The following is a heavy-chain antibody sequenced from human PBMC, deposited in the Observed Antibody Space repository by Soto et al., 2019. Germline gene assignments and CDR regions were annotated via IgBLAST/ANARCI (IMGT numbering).Heavy chain of an antibody. CDR2: INADNGNT. CDR1: GYTFTSYA. J-gene: IGHJ6*02. D-gene: IGHD6-19*01. Sequence: ASVKVSCKASGYTFTSYAMHWVRQAPGQRLEWMGWINADNGNTKYSQKFQGRVTITRDTSASTAYMELSSLRSEDTAVYYCARDPLIAVAGTPYYYYGMDVWGQGTTVTVSS. CDR3: ARDPLIAVAGTPYYYYGMDV. V-gene: IGHV1-3*01.